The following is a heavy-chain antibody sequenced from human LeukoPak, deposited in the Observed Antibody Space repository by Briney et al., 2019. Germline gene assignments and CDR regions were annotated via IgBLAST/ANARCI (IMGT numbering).Heavy chain of an antibody. J-gene: IGHJ6*03. CDR1: GGSISSSSYY. D-gene: IGHD6-6*01. CDR2: IYYSGST. Sequence: SETLSLTCTVSGGSISSSSYYWGWIRQPPGKGLEWIGSIYYSGSTYYNPSLKSRVTISVDTSKNQFSLKLSSVTATDTAVYYCAREKYSSSSQGYCYYYYMDAWGKGTTVTVSS. CDR3: AREKYSSSSQGYCYYYYMDA. V-gene: IGHV4-39*02.